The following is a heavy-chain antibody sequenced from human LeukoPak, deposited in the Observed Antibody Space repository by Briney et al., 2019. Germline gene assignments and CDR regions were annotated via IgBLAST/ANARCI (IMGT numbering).Heavy chain of an antibody. D-gene: IGHD3-22*01. Sequence: GGSLRLSCAASGFTFSSYAMSWVCQAPGKGLEWVSAISGSGGSTHYADSVKGRFTISRDNSKNTLYLQMNSLRAEDTAVYYCASGTRTRITMIVDPLGYWGQGTLVTVSS. J-gene: IGHJ4*02. V-gene: IGHV3-23*01. CDR2: ISGSGGST. CDR1: GFTFSSYA. CDR3: ASGTRTRITMIVDPLGY.